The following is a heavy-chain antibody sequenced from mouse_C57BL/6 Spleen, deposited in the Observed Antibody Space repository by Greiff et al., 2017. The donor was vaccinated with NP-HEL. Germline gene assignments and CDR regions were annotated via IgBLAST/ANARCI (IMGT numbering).Heavy chain of an antibody. CDR1: GFTFSDYG. Sequence: DVHLVESGGGLVKPGGSLKLSCAASGFTFSDYGMHWVRQAPEKGLEWVAYISSGSSTIYYADTVKGRFTISRDNAKNTLFLQMTSLRSEDTAMYYCARPYGYGSSYYFDYWGQGTTLTVSS. CDR2: ISSGSSTI. D-gene: IGHD1-1*01. J-gene: IGHJ2*01. V-gene: IGHV5-17*01. CDR3: ARPYGYGSSYYFDY.